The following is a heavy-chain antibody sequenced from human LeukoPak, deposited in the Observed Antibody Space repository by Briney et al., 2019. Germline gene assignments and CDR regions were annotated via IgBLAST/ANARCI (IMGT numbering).Heavy chain of an antibody. CDR1: GGSISSSSYY. V-gene: IGHV4-39*01. D-gene: IGHD3-3*01. Sequence: SETLSLTCTVSGGSISSSSYYWGWIRQPPGKGLEWIGRIYYSGSTYYNPSLKSRVTISVDTSKNQFSLKLSSVTAADTAVYYCASRWATIFGVVKPFDPWGQGTLVTVSS. CDR3: ASRWATIFGVVKPFDP. CDR2: IYYSGST. J-gene: IGHJ5*02.